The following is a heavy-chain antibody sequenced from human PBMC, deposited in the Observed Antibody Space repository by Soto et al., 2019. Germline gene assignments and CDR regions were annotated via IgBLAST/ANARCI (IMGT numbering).Heavy chain of an antibody. Sequence: PSETLSLTCTVSGGSISSSSYYWGWIRQPPGKGLEWIGSIYYSGSTYYNPSLKSRVTISVDTSKNQFSLKLSSVTAADTAVYYCARHKRHYDILTGYYNFFDYWGQGTLVTVSS. J-gene: IGHJ4*02. CDR3: ARHKRHYDILTGYYNFFDY. CDR2: IYYSGST. CDR1: GGSISSSSYY. V-gene: IGHV4-39*01. D-gene: IGHD3-9*01.